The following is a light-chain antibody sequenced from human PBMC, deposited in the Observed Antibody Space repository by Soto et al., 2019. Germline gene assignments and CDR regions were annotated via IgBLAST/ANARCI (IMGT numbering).Light chain of an antibody. CDR1: NSDVVSHNF. Sequence: QSALTQPASVSGSPGQSITISCTGTNSDVVSHNFVSWYQQYPGKAPKLLIYEASKRPSGLSNRFSGSKSGNTASLTISGLQAEDEADYYCCSLTNGATWGFGGGTKLTVL. CDR2: EAS. V-gene: IGLV2-23*01. J-gene: IGLJ3*02. CDR3: CSLTNGATWG.